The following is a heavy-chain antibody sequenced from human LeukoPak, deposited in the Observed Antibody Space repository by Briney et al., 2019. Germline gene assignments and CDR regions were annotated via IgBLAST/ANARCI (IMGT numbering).Heavy chain of an antibody. CDR2: IYHSGST. CDR3: AREPYCSSTSCYSFPFDY. D-gene: IGHD2-2*01. V-gene: IGHV4-30-2*01. J-gene: IGHJ4*02. CDR1: GGSISSGGYY. Sequence: SQTLSLTYTVSGGSISSGGYYWSWIRQPPGKGLEWIGYIYHSGSTYYNPSLKSRVTISVDRSKNQFSLKLSSVTAADTAVYYCAREPYCSSTSCYSFPFDYWGQGTLVTVSS.